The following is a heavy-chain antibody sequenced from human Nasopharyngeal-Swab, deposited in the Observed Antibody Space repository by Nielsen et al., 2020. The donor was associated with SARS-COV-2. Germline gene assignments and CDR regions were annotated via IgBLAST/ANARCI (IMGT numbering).Heavy chain of an antibody. CDR1: GFIFSDYY. CDR3: ATFPFYDLLTGSDYYGLDF. V-gene: IGHV3-11*01. J-gene: IGHJ6*02. CDR2: INSGGTTM. Sequence: GESLKISCVASGFIFSDYYMSWIRQAPGKGLEWVSYINSGGTTMLYANSVEGRFTIYRDNARNSLYLQTNSLGAEDTAVYYCATFPFYDLLTGSDYYGLDFWGQGTTVTVSS. D-gene: IGHD3-9*01.